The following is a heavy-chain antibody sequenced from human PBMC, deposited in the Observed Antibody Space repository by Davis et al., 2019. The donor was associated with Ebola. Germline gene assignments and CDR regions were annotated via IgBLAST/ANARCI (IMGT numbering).Heavy chain of an antibody. D-gene: IGHD1-26*01. CDR1: GGSISSYY. CDR3: ARDHSGLGLNDY. Sequence: PSETLSLTCTVSGGSISSYYWSWIRQPPGKGLEWIGYIYYSGSTNYNPSLKSRVTISVDTSKNQFPLKLSSVTAADTAVYYCARDHSGLGLNDYWGQGTLVTVSS. CDR2: IYYSGST. V-gene: IGHV4-59*01. J-gene: IGHJ4*02.